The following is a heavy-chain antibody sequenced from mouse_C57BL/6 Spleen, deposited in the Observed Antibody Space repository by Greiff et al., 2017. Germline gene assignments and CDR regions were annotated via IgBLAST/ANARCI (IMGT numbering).Heavy chain of an antibody. D-gene: IGHD1-1*01. CDR1: GYTFTSYW. V-gene: IGHV1-69*01. CDR3: ARKVVATKYFDV. CDR2: IDPSDSYT. Sequence: VQLQQPGAELVMPGASVKLSCKASGYTFTSYWMHWVKQRPGQGLEWIGAIDPSDSYTNYNQKFKGKSTLTVDKSSSTAYMQLSSLTSEDSAVYYCARKVVATKYFDVWGTGTTVTVSS. J-gene: IGHJ1*03.